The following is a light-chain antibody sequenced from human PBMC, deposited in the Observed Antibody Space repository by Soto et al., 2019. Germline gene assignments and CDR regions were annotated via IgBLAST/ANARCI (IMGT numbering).Light chain of an antibody. Sequence: DIQMTQSPSTLSASVGDRVTITCRASQSISSWLAWYQQKPGKAPKLLIYKASSLESGVPSRFSGSGSGTEFTLTISSLQPDDFATYFCQQGFNIPLTFGGGTKVEI. V-gene: IGKV1-5*03. CDR3: QQGFNIPLT. J-gene: IGKJ4*01. CDR2: KAS. CDR1: QSISSW.